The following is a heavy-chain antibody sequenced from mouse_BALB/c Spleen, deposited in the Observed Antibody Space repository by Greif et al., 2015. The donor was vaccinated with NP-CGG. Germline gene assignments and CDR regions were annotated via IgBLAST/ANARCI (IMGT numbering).Heavy chain of an antibody. J-gene: IGHJ4*01. CDR1: GYTFSSYW. V-gene: IGHV1-9*01. D-gene: IGHD2-10*02. CDR2: ILPGSGST. CDR3: AGGEYGNLYAMDH. Sequence: QVQLQQPGAELMKPGASVKISCKATGYTFSSYWIEWVKQRPGHGLEWIGEILPGSGSTNYNEKFKGKATFTADTSSNTAYMQLSSLTSEDSAVYYCAGGEYGNLYAMDHWGQGTSVTVSS.